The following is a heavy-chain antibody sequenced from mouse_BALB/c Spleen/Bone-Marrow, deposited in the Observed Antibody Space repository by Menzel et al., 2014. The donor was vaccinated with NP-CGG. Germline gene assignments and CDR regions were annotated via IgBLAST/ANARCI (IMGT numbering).Heavy chain of an antibody. V-gene: IGHV1S22*01. J-gene: IGHJ4*01. CDR2: IYPFSGSS. Sequence: LQQSGSELVRPGTSVKLSCKASGYTFTSYWMHWVKQRPGQGLEWIGNIYPFSGSSNYDEKFKSKATLTVDTSSSTADMQLSSLTSEDSAVYYCTRSPITTVVAETMDCWGQGTSVTVSS. D-gene: IGHD1-1*01. CDR3: TRSPITTVVAETMDC. CDR1: GYTFTSYW.